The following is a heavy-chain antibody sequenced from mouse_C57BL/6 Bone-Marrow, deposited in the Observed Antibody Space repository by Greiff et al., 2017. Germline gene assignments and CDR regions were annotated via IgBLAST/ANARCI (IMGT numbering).Heavy chain of an antibody. D-gene: IGHD1-3*01. CDR3: ARQGSDYFDY. CDR1: GFTLSDYG. J-gene: IGHJ2*01. V-gene: IGHV5-17*01. Sequence: VMLVESGGGLVQPGGSLQLSCAASGFTLSDYGMHWVRQAPETGLEWVAYISSGSSTIYYADTVQGRFPISRDNDKNTLFLQMTSLRSEDTAMYYCARQGSDYFDYWGKGTTLTVSS. CDR2: ISSGSSTI.